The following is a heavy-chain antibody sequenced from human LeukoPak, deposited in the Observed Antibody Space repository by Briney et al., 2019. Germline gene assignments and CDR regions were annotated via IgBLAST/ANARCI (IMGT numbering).Heavy chain of an antibody. CDR1: GFSLSTSGVG. Sequence: SGPTLVKPTQTLTLTCTFSGFSLSTSGVGVGWIRQPPGKALERLALIYWDDDKRYSPSLKSRLTITQGTSKNQVVFTMTNMDPVDTATYYCAHTLEYCSGGSCFTFDYWGQGALVVVSS. V-gene: IGHV2-5*02. CDR3: AHTLEYCSGGSCFTFDY. D-gene: IGHD2-15*01. CDR2: IYWDDDK. J-gene: IGHJ4*02.